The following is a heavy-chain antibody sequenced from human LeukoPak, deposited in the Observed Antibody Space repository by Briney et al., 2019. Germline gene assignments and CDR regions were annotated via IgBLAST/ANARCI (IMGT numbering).Heavy chain of an antibody. CDR1: GGTFSSYA. V-gene: IGHV1-69*13. Sequence: SVKVSCKASGGTFSSYAISWVRQAPGQGLEWMGGIIPIFGTANYAQKFQGRVTLTADESTSTAYMELSSLRSEDTAVYYCARDPSPFYSGSYLGFDPWGQGTLVTVSS. CDR2: IIPIFGTA. D-gene: IGHD1-26*01. CDR3: ARDPSPFYSGSYLGFDP. J-gene: IGHJ5*02.